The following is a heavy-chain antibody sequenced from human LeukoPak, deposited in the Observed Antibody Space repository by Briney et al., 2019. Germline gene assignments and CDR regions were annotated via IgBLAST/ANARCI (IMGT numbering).Heavy chain of an antibody. CDR3: ARDPCSGGSCYRNFDY. J-gene: IGHJ4*02. Sequence: GGSLRLSCAASGFTLSSYAMHWVRQAPGKGLEWVAVISYDGSNKYYADSVKGRFTISRDNSKNTLYLQMNSLRADDTAVYYCARDPCSGGSCYRNFDYWGQGTLVTVSS. CDR2: ISYDGSNK. CDR1: GFTLSSYA. V-gene: IGHV3-30-3*01. D-gene: IGHD2-15*01.